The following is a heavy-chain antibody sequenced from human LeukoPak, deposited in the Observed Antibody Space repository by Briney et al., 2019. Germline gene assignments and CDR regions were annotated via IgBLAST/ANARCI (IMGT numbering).Heavy chain of an antibody. Sequence: PSETLSLTCTVSGGSISSGGYFWSWIRQHPGKGLEWIGYIYYSGSTYYNPSLKSRVTISVDASKNQFYLKVSSVTAADTAVYYCARAPGGGIRRMFDYWAQGTLVTVSS. V-gene: IGHV4-31*03. CDR2: IYYSGST. CDR1: GGSISSGGYF. D-gene: IGHD3-3*02. CDR3: ARAPGGGIRRMFDY. J-gene: IGHJ4*02.